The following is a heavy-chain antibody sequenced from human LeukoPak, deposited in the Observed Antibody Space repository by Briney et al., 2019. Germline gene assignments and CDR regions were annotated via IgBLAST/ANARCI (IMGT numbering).Heavy chain of an antibody. CDR2: IHGGRT. V-gene: IGHV3-23*01. J-gene: IGHJ4*02. CDR1: GFTFANYA. D-gene: IGHD2-2*01. CDR3: AKDRDIVVVPAAPLDY. Sequence: GGSLRLSCVASGFTFANYAMSWVRQAPGKGLEWVSAIHGGRTYFEDSVKGRFIISRDNSKNTLYLQMDSLRAEDTAVYYCAKDRDIVVVPAAPLDYWGQGTLVTVSS.